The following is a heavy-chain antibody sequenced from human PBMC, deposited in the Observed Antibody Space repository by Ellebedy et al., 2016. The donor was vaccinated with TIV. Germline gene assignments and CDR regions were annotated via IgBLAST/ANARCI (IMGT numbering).Heavy chain of an antibody. CDR3: VRGGGSFDY. V-gene: IGHV3-7*01. D-gene: IGHD3-10*01. Sequence: GGSLRLXXAASGFRFSTYWMSWVRQAPGKGLEWVASIKQDGSETFHVDSVRGRLTISRDNAKDSLYLQMNGLRAEDTALYYCVRGGGSFDYWGQGSLVTVSS. CDR2: IKQDGSET. J-gene: IGHJ4*02. CDR1: GFRFSTYW.